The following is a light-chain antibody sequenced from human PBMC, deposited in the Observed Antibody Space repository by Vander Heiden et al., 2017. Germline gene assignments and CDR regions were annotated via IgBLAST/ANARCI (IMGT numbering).Light chain of an antibody. CDR1: QSIRNNY. V-gene: IGKV3-20*01. CDR3: QQVVASPLT. J-gene: IGKJ3*01. CDR2: GAS. Sequence: EIVLTQSPGTLSLSPGERATLSCRASQSIRNNYLAWYQQRPGQAPRLLIYGASSRATGIPDRFSGSGSGTDFTLTISRLEPEDFAVYYCQQVVASPLTFGPGTKVDI.